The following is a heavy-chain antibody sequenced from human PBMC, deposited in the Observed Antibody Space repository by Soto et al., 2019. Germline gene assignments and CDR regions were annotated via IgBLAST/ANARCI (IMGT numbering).Heavy chain of an antibody. CDR1: GFIFSSYS. V-gene: IGHV3-48*01. D-gene: IGHD3-10*01. Sequence: EVQLVESGGGLVQPGGSLRLSCAASGFIFSSYSMNWVRQAPGKGLEWVSYISSSSSTIYYADSVKGRFTISRDNAKNSRYLKMNRQRAEDTAVYYCARANYYGSPGDFDYWGQGTLVTVSS. CDR3: ARANYYGSPGDFDY. J-gene: IGHJ4*02. CDR2: ISSSSSTI.